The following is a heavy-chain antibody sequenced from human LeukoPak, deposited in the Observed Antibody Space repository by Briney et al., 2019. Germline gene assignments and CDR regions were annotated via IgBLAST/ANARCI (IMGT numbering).Heavy chain of an antibody. CDR3: AREKAIAYCGGDCQGAFDI. D-gene: IGHD2-21*02. J-gene: IGHJ3*02. Sequence: TSETLSLTCAVYGGSLSGYYWSWIRQPPGKGLEWIGEINHSGSTNYNPSLKSRVTISVDRSKNQFSLKLSSVTAADTAVYYCAREKAIAYCGGDCQGAFDIWGQGTMVTVSS. V-gene: IGHV4-34*01. CDR2: INHSGST. CDR1: GGSLSGYY.